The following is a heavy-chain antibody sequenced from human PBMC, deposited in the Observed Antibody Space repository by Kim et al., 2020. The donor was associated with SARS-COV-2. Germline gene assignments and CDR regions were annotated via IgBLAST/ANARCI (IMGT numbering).Heavy chain of an antibody. D-gene: IGHD3-22*01. CDR1: GLNFGDYA. CDR3: TSGPYYYDSAAYYHDY. Sequence: GGSLRLSCTTSGLNFGDYAMSWFRQAPGKGLEWVAFIRSKRYGETTEYAASVKGRFTISRDDSVRIAYLQMNGLKTEDTAVYYCTSGPYYYDSAAYYHDYWDQGPLVTVSS. J-gene: IGHJ4*02. V-gene: IGHV3-49*03. CDR2: IRSKRYGETT.